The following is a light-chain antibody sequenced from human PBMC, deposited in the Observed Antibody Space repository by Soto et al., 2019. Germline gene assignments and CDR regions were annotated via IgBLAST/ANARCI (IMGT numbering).Light chain of an antibody. Sequence: ALTQPASVSGSPGQSITISCTGTSSDVGGYNFVSWLQHHPGKAPKLMIYEVTNRPSGVPDRFSGSKSGNTASLTISGLQAEDEADYYCTSYRSGNTRAFGTGTKVTVL. CDR1: SSDVGGYNF. CDR3: TSYRSGNTRA. J-gene: IGLJ1*01. CDR2: EVT. V-gene: IGLV2-14*01.